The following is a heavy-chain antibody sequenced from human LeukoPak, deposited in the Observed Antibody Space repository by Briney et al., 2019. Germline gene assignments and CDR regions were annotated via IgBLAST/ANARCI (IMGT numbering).Heavy chain of an antibody. V-gene: IGHV3-33*01. CDR2: IWYDGSNK. CDR1: GSTFSSYG. CDR3: AREGGSYNNDY. Sequence: GRCLRLSCAASGSTFSSYGMHWVRQAPGKGLEWVAGIWYDGSNKYYVDSVKGRFTISRDNSKNMLYLHMSSLRAEDTAVYYCAREGGSYNNDYWGQGTLVTVSS. J-gene: IGHJ4*02. D-gene: IGHD1-26*01.